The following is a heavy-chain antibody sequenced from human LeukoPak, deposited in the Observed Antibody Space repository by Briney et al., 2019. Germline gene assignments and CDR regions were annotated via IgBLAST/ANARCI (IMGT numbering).Heavy chain of an antibody. Sequence: TTSETLSLTCTLSGRSISSSSYDWGCIRQPPGKGLEWTGSIYYSGSTYYNPSLKSRVTISVDTSKNQFSLKLSSVTAADTAVYYCARFVDGYNWNYFDYWGEGTLVTVSS. CDR2: IYYSGST. CDR1: GRSISSSSYD. D-gene: IGHD5-24*01. CDR3: ARFVDGYNWNYFDY. V-gene: IGHV4-39*07. J-gene: IGHJ4*02.